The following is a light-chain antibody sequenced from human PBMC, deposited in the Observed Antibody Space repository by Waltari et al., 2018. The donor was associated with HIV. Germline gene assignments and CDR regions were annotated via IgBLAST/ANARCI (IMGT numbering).Light chain of an antibody. V-gene: IGKV3-20*01. Sequence: ETVLTQYPDTLSLSPGERATLYCRASQTISTGYVAWYQQNPGQAPRLLRSATSRRATGIPDRFRGSGSGTDFTLTISRLEPEDFAVYYCQQFGTSPPWTFGQGTKVEIK. CDR2: ATS. CDR1: QTISTGY. CDR3: QQFGTSPPWT. J-gene: IGKJ1*01.